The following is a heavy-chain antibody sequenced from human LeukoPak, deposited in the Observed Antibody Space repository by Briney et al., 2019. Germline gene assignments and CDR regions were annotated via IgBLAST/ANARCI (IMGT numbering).Heavy chain of an antibody. CDR3: AITGGYYYYGMDV. V-gene: IGHV3-72*01. CDR1: GFTFSDHY. Sequence: GGSLRLSCAASGFTFSDHYMDWVRQAPGKGLEWVGRTRNKANSYTTEYAASVKGRFTISRDDSKNSLYLQMNSLKTEDTAVYYCAITGGYYYYGMDVWGQGTTVTVSS. J-gene: IGHJ6*02. D-gene: IGHD7-27*01. CDR2: TRNKANSYTT.